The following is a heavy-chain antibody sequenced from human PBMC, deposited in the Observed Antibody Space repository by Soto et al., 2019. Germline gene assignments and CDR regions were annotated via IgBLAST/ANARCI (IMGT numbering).Heavy chain of an antibody. J-gene: IGHJ4*02. V-gene: IGHV3-23*01. CDR2: ISGSGGST. CDR3: AKGGAVAGANY. D-gene: IGHD6-19*01. Sequence: EVPLLESGGGLVQPGGSLRLSFAASGFTFSIYAMSWVRQAPGKGLEWVSAISGSGGSTYYAESVKGRFTISRDNSKNTLYLQMNSLRAEDTAVYYCAKGGAVAGANYWGQGTLVTVSS. CDR1: GFTFSIYA.